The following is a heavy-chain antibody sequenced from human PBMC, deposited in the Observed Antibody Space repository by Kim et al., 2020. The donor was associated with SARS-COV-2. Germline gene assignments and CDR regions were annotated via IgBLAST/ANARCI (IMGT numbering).Heavy chain of an antibody. CDR2: IWYAGSNK. CDR3: ARDAPDSKVDY. CDR1: GFTFSSYG. V-gene: IGHV3-33*01. D-gene: IGHD4-4*01. Sequence: GGSLRLSCAASGFTFSSYGMHWVRQAPGKGLEWVAVIWYAGSNKYYADSVKGRFTISRNNSKNTLYLQMNSLRAEDTAVYYCARDAPDSKVDYWGQGTLVTVSS. J-gene: IGHJ4*02.